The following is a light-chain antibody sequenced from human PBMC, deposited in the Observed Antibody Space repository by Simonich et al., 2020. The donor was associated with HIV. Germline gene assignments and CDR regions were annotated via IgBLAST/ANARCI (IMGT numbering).Light chain of an antibody. CDR3: QQYDNWPPWT. CDR2: TSS. CDR1: QSVSSN. V-gene: IGKV3D-15*01. Sequence: EIVMTQSPATLSVSPGERATLSCRASQSVSSNLAWYQQKPGQAPRLLIYTSSSRTTGIPDRFSGSGSGTDFTLTISRLEPEDFAVYYCQQYDNWPPWTFGQGTKVEIK. J-gene: IGKJ1*01.